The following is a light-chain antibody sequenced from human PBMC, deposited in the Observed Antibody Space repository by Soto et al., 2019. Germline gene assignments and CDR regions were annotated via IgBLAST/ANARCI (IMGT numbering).Light chain of an antibody. CDR2: AAS. CDR3: QQSYSSPQMYT. Sequence: DIQMTQSPSSLSASVGDRVTITCRASQTISSSLNWYQQKPGKAPDLLIYAASNLQSGVPSRFSGSGSGSDFTLTISGLQPEDFATYYCQQSYSSPQMYTFGQGTRLEIK. V-gene: IGKV1-39*01. J-gene: IGKJ2*01. CDR1: QTISSS.